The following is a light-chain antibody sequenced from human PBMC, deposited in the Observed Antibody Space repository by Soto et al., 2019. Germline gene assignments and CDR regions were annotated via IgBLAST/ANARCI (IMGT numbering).Light chain of an antibody. CDR1: QRVSSSN. V-gene: IGKV3-20*01. CDR3: QQFGSSPYT. J-gene: IGKJ2*01. Sequence: EVVLTQSPGTLCLSPGERATLSCRASQRVSSSNLIWYQQKPGQAPRLLIYGASTRATGIPDRFSGSGSGTDFTLTISRLEPEDFAVYYCQQFGSSPYTFGQGTRLEIK. CDR2: GAS.